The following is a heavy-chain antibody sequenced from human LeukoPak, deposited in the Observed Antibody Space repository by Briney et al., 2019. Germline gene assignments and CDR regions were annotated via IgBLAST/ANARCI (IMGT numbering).Heavy chain of an antibody. CDR1: GGSVSSTTYY. J-gene: IGHJ4*02. CDR3: AREYDSGSYLF. V-gene: IGHV4-39*02. D-gene: IGHD3-10*01. Sequence: SETLSLTCTVAGGSVSSTTYYWGWIRQSPGKGLQWIGSIRYRGSTYSNPSLKTRVTISVDTSKNHLSLKLNSVTAADTAVYYCAREYDSGSYLFWGQGILVTVSS. CDR2: IRYRGST.